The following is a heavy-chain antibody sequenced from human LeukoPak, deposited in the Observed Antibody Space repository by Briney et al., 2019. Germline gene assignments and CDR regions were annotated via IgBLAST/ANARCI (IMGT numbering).Heavy chain of an antibody. CDR1: GGSFSGCY. CDR2: INHSGST. CDR3: ARGRGYCSSTSCYYYFDY. Sequence: PSETLSLTCAVYGGSFSGCYWSWIRQPPGKGLEWIGEINHSGSTNYNPSLKSRVTISVDTSKNQFSLKLSSVTAADTAVYYCARGRGYCSSTSCYYYFDYWGQGTLVTVSS. J-gene: IGHJ4*02. D-gene: IGHD2-2*01. V-gene: IGHV4-34*01.